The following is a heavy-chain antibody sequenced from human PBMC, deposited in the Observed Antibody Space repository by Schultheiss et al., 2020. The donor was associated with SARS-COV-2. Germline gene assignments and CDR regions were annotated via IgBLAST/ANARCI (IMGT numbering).Heavy chain of an antibody. V-gene: IGHV4-30-4*01. D-gene: IGHD3-10*01. Sequence: SETLSLTCTVSGGSISSGDYYWSWIRQPPGKGLEWIGYIYYSGSTYYNPSLKSRVTISVDKSKNQFSLNLSSVTAADTAVYYCARGRAWLSWFDPWGQGTLVTVSS. CDR2: IYYSGST. CDR1: GGSISSGDYY. J-gene: IGHJ5*02. CDR3: ARGRAWLSWFDP.